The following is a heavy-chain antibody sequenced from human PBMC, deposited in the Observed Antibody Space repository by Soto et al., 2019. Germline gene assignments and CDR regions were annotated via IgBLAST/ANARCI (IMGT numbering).Heavy chain of an antibody. D-gene: IGHD3-22*01. CDR3: ARYPYYYDSSGYKYFQH. V-gene: IGHV4-34*01. Sequence: TSETLSLTCAVYGGSFSGYYWSWIRQPPGKGLEWIGEINHSGSTNYNPSLKSRVTISVDTSKNQFSLKLSSVTAADTAVYYCARYPYYYDSSGYKYFQHWGQGTLVTVPQ. J-gene: IGHJ1*01. CDR2: INHSGST. CDR1: GGSFSGYY.